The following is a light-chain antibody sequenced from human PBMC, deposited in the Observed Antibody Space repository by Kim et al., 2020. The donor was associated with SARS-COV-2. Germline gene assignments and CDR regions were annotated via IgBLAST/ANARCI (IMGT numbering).Light chain of an antibody. V-gene: IGLV2-8*01. CDR2: EVN. Sequence: QSALTQPPSASGSPGQSVTISCTGTSSDIGGYNYVSWYQHHPGKAPKVMIYEVNKRPSGVPDRFSGSKSGNTASLTVSGLQAEDEADYYCSSYAGSNNLVFGGGTKLTVL. CDR1: SSDIGGYNY. CDR3: SSYAGSNNLV. J-gene: IGLJ2*01.